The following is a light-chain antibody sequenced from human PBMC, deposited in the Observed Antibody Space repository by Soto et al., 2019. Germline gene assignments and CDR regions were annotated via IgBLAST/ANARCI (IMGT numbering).Light chain of an antibody. V-gene: IGLV1-51*01. Sequence: QSVLTQPPSVSAAPGQKVTISCSGSSSNIGNNYVSWYQQLPGTAPKLLIYDNNKRPSGIPDRISGSKSGTSATLGITGLQTGDEADYFCGTWDNSLSVVSFGGGTKLTVL. CDR2: DNN. CDR1: SSNIGNNY. J-gene: IGLJ2*01. CDR3: GTWDNSLSVVS.